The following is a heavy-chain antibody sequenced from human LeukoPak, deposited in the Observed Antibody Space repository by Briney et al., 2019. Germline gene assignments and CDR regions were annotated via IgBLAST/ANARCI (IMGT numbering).Heavy chain of an antibody. CDR2: INPIFGTT. Sequence: SVKVSCKASGGPFSSYTITWLRQAPGQGLEWMGGINPIFGTTNYAQKFQGRVTITTDESTSTAYLELSSLRSDDTALYYCARGRRPGSYFNGVDYWGQGTLITVSS. D-gene: IGHD3-10*01. CDR1: GGPFSSYT. CDR3: ARGRRPGSYFNGVDY. V-gene: IGHV1-69*05. J-gene: IGHJ4*02.